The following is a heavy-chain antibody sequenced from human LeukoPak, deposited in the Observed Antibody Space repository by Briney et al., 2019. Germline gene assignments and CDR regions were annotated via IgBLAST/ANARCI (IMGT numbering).Heavy chain of an antibody. CDR2: ISYDGSNK. Sequence: GGSVRLSCAASGFTFSSYGMLWARPAPGEGLEWVAVISYDGSNKYYADSVKGRFTISRDNSKNTLYLQMNSLRAEDTAVYYCAKGIYLYSGGWYGHFDYWGQGTLVTVSS. D-gene: IGHD6-19*01. V-gene: IGHV3-30*18. CDR1: GFTFSSYG. J-gene: IGHJ4*02. CDR3: AKGIYLYSGGWYGHFDY.